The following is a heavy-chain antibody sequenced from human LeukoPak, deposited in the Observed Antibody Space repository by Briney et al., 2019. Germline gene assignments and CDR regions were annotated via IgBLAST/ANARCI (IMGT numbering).Heavy chain of an antibody. D-gene: IGHD6-19*01. CDR2: VSSGGTNK. CDR3: AKAPARLAVAGRNWYFDL. CDR1: GFMFNNYN. J-gene: IGHJ2*01. Sequence: TGGSLRLSCAASGFMFNNYNMHWVRQAPGKGLEWVAVVSSGGTNKYYIDSVKGRFTISRDNSRNTLSLQMNSLRAEDTAVYYCAKAPARLAVAGRNWYFDLWGRGTLVTVSS. V-gene: IGHV3-30*18.